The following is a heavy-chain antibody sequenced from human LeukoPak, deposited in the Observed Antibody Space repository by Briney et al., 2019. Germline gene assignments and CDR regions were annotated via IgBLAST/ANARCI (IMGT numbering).Heavy chain of an antibody. J-gene: IGHJ4*02. D-gene: IGHD5-18*01. V-gene: IGHV3-48*04. Sequence: PGGSLRLSCAASGFTFSSYGMHWVRQAPGKGLEWVSYISSSGSTIYYADSVKGRFTISRDNAKNSLYLQMNSLRAEDTAVYYCALIVDTAMATGFDYWGQGTLVTDSS. CDR1: GFTFSSYG. CDR2: ISSSGSTI. CDR3: ALIVDTAMATGFDY.